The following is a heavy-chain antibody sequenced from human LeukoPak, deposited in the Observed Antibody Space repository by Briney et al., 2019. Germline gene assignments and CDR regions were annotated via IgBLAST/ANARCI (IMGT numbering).Heavy chain of an antibody. V-gene: IGHV3-7*01. J-gene: IGHJ4*02. Sequence: PGGSLRLSCAASGLTFSSYWMSWVRQAPGKGLEWVANIKQDGSEKYYVDSVKGRFTISRDNAKNSLYLQMNSLRAEDTAVYYCARMGYYYDSSGWEAYWGQGTLVTVSS. CDR2: IKQDGSEK. CDR1: GLTFSSYW. CDR3: ARMGYYYDSSGWEAY. D-gene: IGHD3-22*01.